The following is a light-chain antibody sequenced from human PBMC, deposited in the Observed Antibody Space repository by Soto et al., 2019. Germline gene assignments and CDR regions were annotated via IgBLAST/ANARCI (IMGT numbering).Light chain of an antibody. J-gene: IGKJ5*01. V-gene: IGKV3-11*01. CDR2: GAS. CDR1: QSVSSS. CDR3: QQRSNWPIT. Sequence: EILMTQYPDTLSVSPGQRVTLSCRASQSVSSSLAWYQQKPGQAPRLLIYGASSRATGIPARFSGSGSGTDFTLTISSLEPEDFALYYCQQRSNWPITFGQGTRLEI.